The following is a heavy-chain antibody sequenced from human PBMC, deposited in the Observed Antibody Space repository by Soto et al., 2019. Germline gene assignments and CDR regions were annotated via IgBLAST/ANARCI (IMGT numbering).Heavy chain of an antibody. CDR2: IYASGST. Sequence: PSETLSLTCSVSGGSISPYYWSWIRQPAGKGLEWIGRIYASGSTNYNPSLKSRVTVSVATSKNQFSLKLTSVTAADTATYYCARGGMVIIPTATAFDYWGQGTLVTVSS. D-gene: IGHD1-1*01. CDR3: ARGGMVIIPTATAFDY. V-gene: IGHV4-4*07. CDR1: GGSISPYY. J-gene: IGHJ4*02.